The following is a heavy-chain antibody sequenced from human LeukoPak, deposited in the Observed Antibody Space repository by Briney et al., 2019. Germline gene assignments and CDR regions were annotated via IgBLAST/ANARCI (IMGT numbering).Heavy chain of an antibody. J-gene: IGHJ3*02. CDR2: ISYDGSNK. V-gene: IGHV3-30-3*01. D-gene: IGHD3-22*01. Sequence: GGSLRLSCAASGFTFSGYAMHWVRQAPGKGLEWVAVISYDGSNKYYADSVKGRFTISRDNSKNTLYLQMNSLRAEDTAVYYCARPLTDITMIVVADDAFDIWGQGTMVTVSS. CDR3: ARPLTDITMIVVADDAFDI. CDR1: GFTFSGYA.